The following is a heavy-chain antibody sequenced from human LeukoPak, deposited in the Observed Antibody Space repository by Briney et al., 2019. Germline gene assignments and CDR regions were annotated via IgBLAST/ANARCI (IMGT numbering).Heavy chain of an antibody. D-gene: IGHD3-22*01. Sequence: PGRSLRLSCAASGFTFDDYAMHWVRQAPGKGLEWVSGISWNSGSIGYADSVKGRFTISRDNAKNSLYLQMNSLRAEDTALYYCAKDRLNYYDSSGPRNWFDPWGQGTLVTVSS. CDR3: AKDRLNYYDSSGPRNWFDP. J-gene: IGHJ5*02. V-gene: IGHV3-9*01. CDR1: GFTFDDYA. CDR2: ISWNSGSI.